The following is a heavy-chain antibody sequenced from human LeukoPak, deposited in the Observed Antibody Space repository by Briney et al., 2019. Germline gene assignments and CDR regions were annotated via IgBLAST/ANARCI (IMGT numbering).Heavy chain of an antibody. V-gene: IGHV4-39*01. CDR1: GGSISSSSXX. CDR2: XXXXGST. J-gene: IGHJ5*02. Sequence: SETLSLTCTVSGGSISSSSXXXXWIRQPXXXXLXXXXXXXXXGSTYYNXSLKSRVTXXVDTSKNQFSLKLSSVTAADTAVYXXAXXGESIVTTLNHIGDSWFDPWGQGTLVTVSS. D-gene: IGHD5-12*01. CDR3: AXXGESIVTTLNHIGDSWFDP.